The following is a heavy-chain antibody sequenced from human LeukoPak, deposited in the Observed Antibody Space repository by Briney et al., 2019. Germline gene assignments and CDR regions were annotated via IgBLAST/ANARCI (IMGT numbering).Heavy chain of an antibody. V-gene: IGHV3-49*03. J-gene: IGHJ4*02. CDR2: IRSKAYGGTT. Sequence: GGSLRLSCTASGFTFGDYAMSWFRQAPGKGLEWVGFIRSKAYGGTTEYAASVKGRFSISRDDSKSIAYLQMNSLKTEDTAVYYCARQPNSGYPLDNWGQGTLVTVSS. CDR1: GFTFGDYA. D-gene: IGHD3-22*01. CDR3: ARQPNSGYPLDN.